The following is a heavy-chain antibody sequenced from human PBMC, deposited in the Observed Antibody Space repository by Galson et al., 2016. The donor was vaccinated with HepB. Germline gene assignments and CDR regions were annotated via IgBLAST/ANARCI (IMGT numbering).Heavy chain of an antibody. CDR1: GYSITSGYH. J-gene: IGHJ5*02. V-gene: IGHV4-38-2*02. D-gene: IGHD3-3*01. CDR3: ARVEGLSNIWFGP. Sequence: SETLSLTCTVSGYSITSGYHWAWIRQSPGKGLEWIGTVYHTGNTYYNPSLKSRVTISVDTSKNQFSLRLNSVTAADTAVYYCARVEGLSNIWFGPWGQGTLVIVSS. CDR2: VYHTGNT.